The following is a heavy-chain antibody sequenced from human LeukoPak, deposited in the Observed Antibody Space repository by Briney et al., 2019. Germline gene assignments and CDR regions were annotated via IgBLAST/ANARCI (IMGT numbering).Heavy chain of an antibody. J-gene: IGHJ4*02. CDR3: AEHRQGDFDC. CDR1: VFTFSSYS. V-gene: IGHV3-48*04. D-gene: IGHD1/OR15-1a*01. CDR2: IRSGGSPI. Sequence: GGSLRLSCAASVFTFSSYSMNWVRQAPGKGREWVSYIRSGGSPIYYAESVRGRFTTSRDNAENSLYLQMNSLRAEDTAVYYCAEHRQGDFDCWGQGTLVTVSS.